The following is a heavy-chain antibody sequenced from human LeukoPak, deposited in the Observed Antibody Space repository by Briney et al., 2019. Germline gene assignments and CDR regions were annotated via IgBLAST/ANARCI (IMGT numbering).Heavy chain of an antibody. CDR2: ISTSSSYI. J-gene: IGHJ4*02. V-gene: IGHV3-21*04. Sequence: GGSLRLSCAASGFIFSSYSMNWVRQAPGKGLEWVSFISTSSSYIYYADSVKGRFTIFRDNSKNTLHLQMNSLRAEDTAVYYCAKGSQWLLLPYIDYWGQGTLVTVSS. CDR1: GFIFSSYS. D-gene: IGHD3-22*01. CDR3: AKGSQWLLLPYIDY.